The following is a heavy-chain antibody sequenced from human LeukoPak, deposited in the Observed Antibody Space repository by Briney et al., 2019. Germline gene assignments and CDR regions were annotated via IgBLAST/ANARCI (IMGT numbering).Heavy chain of an antibody. D-gene: IGHD3-16*01. CDR2: IWHDGSHK. Sequence: GGSLRLSCAASGFTFSSYGMHWVRQAPGKGLEWVTVIWHDGSHKDYADSVKGRFTISRDNSKNTLYLQMNDLRAEDTAMYYCVRGWGSNVYASAFDVWGQGTMVTVSS. V-gene: IGHV3-33*01. CDR1: GFTFSSYG. CDR3: VRGWGSNVYASAFDV. J-gene: IGHJ3*01.